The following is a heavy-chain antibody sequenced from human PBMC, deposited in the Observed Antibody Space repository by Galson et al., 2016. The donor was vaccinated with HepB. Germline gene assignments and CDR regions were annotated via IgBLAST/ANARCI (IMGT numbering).Heavy chain of an antibody. Sequence: SLRLSCAASGFTFNTFTLNWVRQAPGKGLEWVSSISGNSKYVYYIDSVKGRFTISRGYAKNSVYLQMNSLRAEDTALYYCARVSSSSWYEVVAFDFWGQGTTVTVSS. CDR2: ISGNSKYV. V-gene: IGHV3-21*01. CDR1: GFTFNTFT. CDR3: ARVSSSSWYEVVAFDF. D-gene: IGHD6-13*01. J-gene: IGHJ3*01.